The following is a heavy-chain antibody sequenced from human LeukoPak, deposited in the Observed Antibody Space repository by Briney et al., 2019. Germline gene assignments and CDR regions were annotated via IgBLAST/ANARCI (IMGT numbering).Heavy chain of an antibody. V-gene: IGHV3-21*01. D-gene: IGHD6-19*01. CDR1: GFTFSSYS. CDR3: ARVIERQWLIPSYYYYGMDV. J-gene: IGHJ6*02. CDR2: ISSSSSYI. Sequence: GGSLRLSCAASGFTFSSYSMNWVRPAPGKGRWWVSSISSSSSYIYYADSVKGRFTISRDNAKNSLYLQMNSLRAEDTAAYYCARVIERQWLIPSYYYYGMDVWGQGTTVTVSS.